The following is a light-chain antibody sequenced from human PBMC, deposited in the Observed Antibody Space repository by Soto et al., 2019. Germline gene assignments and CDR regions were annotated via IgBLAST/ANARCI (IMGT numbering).Light chain of an antibody. Sequence: DIQMTQSPSSVSASVGDRVTITCRASQAISTWLAWYQQKPGKAPKLVIYAASNLQTGVPSRFSGSGSGTDFTLTISSLQPEDFATYDCQQANCFPRTFGQGTKVEIK. V-gene: IGKV1D-12*01. J-gene: IGKJ1*01. CDR3: QQANCFPRT. CDR2: AAS. CDR1: QAISTW.